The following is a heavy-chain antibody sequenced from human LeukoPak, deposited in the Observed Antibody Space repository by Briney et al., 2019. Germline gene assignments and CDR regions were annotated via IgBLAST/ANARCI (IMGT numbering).Heavy chain of an antibody. V-gene: IGHV4-39*01. Sequence: GSLRLSCVASGFTVSSNYMSWVRQPPGKGLEWIGSIFYSGSTYYNPSLKSRVTISVDTLKNQLSLKLSSVTAADTAVYYCARHPTLTTLDYWGQGTLVTVSS. D-gene: IGHD4-17*01. CDR3: ARHPTLTTLDY. CDR2: IFYSGST. J-gene: IGHJ4*02. CDR1: GFTVSSNY.